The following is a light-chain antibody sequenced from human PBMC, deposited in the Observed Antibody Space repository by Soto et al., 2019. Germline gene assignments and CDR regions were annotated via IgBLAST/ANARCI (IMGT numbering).Light chain of an antibody. CDR3: AECDDSLNAEM. J-gene: IGLJ1*01. CDR2: YDN. V-gene: IGLV2-11*01. Sequence: QSVLTQPASVSGSPGQSITISCTGCSSDIGGYNYVSWFQQHPGKAPKLLMYYDNQRPSGVPDRFSGYRSGTSASLAISGLQDEDEADYYCAECDDSLNAEMFGTGNKVTV. CDR1: SSDIGGYNY.